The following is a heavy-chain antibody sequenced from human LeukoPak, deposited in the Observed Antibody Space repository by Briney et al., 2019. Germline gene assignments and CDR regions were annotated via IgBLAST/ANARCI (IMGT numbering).Heavy chain of an antibody. V-gene: IGHV3-49*04. CDR3: TYTYYYDSSGYSVDY. Sequence: GRSLRLSCTASGFTFGDYAMSWVRQAPGKGLEWVGFIRSKAYGGTTEYAASVKGRFTISRDDSKSIAYLQMNSLNTEDTAVYYCTYTYYYDSSGYSVDYWGQGTLVTVSS. CDR2: IRSKAYGGTT. J-gene: IGHJ4*02. D-gene: IGHD3-22*01. CDR1: GFTFGDYA.